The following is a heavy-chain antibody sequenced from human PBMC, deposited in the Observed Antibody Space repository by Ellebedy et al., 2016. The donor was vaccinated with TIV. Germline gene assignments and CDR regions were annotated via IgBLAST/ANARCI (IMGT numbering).Heavy chain of an antibody. Sequence: SETLSLXXSVSGGSTNIKNYYWGWIRQPPGKGLEWIGAISNTGTTHYNESLKSRVTLSVDTSKNQFSLKLTSVTATDTAVYYCARHGQFDYWGQGTLVIVSS. CDR2: ISNTGTT. CDR1: GGSTNIKNYY. CDR3: ARHGQFDY. V-gene: IGHV4-39*01. J-gene: IGHJ4*02.